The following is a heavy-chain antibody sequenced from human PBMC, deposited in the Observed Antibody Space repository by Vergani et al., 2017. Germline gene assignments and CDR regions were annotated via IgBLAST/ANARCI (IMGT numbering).Heavy chain of an antibody. CDR1: GGSVISGSYY. CDR2: IYYSGST. CDR3: ARGETVYSWFDP. Sequence: QVQLQESGPGLVKPSETLSLTCTVSGGSVISGSYYWSWIRQPAGKGLEWIGYIYYSGSTNYNPSLKSRVTISVDTSKNQFSLKLSSVTAADTAVYYCARGETVYSWFDPWGQGTLVTVSS. D-gene: IGHD1-1*01. V-gene: IGHV4-61*10. J-gene: IGHJ5*02.